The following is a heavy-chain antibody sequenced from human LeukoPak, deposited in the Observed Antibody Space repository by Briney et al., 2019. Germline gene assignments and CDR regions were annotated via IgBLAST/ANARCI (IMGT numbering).Heavy chain of an antibody. CDR1: GFTFSSYS. CDR2: ISSSRSYI. D-gene: IGHD7-27*01. V-gene: IGHV3-21*04. Sequence: GGSLRLSCAASGFTFSSYSMHWVRQAPGKGLEWVSSISSSRSYIYYANSVKGRLTIPRDNAKNSLYLQVNSRRAEEMTVYYGVNLLPGLGLMWAWGIDYWGQGTLVTVSS. CDR3: VNLLPGLGLMWAWGIDY. J-gene: IGHJ4*02.